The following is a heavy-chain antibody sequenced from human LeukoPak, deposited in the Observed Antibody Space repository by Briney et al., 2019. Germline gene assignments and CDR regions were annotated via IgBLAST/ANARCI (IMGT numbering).Heavy chain of an antibody. Sequence: GGSLRLSCAASGFIFSSYWMSWVRQAPGKGLEWVANINQDGSGKYYVDSVKGRFTISRDNAKNSLYLQMNSLRAEDTAVYYCARVDRGGPLDCWGQGTLVTVSS. CDR1: GFIFSSYW. CDR3: ARVDRGGPLDC. V-gene: IGHV3-7*01. CDR2: INQDGSGK. D-gene: IGHD2-2*03. J-gene: IGHJ4*02.